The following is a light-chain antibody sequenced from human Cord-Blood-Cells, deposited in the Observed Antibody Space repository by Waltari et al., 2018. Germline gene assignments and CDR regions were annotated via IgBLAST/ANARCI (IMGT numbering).Light chain of an antibody. CDR1: SSDVGGYNY. CDR3: SSYTSSSTYV. Sequence: QSALTQPASVSGSPGQSITISCTGTSSDVGGYNYVSWYNQHPGKAPKLMIYDVSNRPSGVSNRVSGSKSGNTASLTISGLQAEDEADYYCSSYTSSSTYVFGTGTKVTVL. CDR2: DVS. J-gene: IGLJ1*01. V-gene: IGLV2-14*01.